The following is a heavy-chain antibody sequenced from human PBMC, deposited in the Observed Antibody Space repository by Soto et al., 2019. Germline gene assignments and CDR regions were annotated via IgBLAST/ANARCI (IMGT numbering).Heavy chain of an antibody. CDR3: ARAQRWLQSLPDY. CDR2: ISAYNGNT. CDR1: GYTFTNYG. J-gene: IGHJ4*02. D-gene: IGHD5-12*01. V-gene: IGHV1-18*01. Sequence: QVQLVQSGAEVKKPGASVKVSCKASGYTFTNYGITWVRQAPGQGLEWIGWISAYNGNTNYVQNLQGRVSMTTDKSTTTAHMELRSLTSDDTAVYFCARAQRWLQSLPDYWGQGTLVTVSS.